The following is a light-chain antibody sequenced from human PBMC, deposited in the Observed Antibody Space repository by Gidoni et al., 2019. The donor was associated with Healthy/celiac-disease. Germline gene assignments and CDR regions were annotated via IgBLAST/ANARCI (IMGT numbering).Light chain of an antibody. CDR3: QQYDNLPPSLT. V-gene: IGKV1-33*01. CDR1: QDISNY. Sequence: DIQMTQSPSSLSASVGDRVTITCQPSQDISNYLNWYQQKPGKAPKLLIYDASNLETGVPSRFSGSGSGTDFTFTISSLQPEDIATYYCQQYDNLPPSLTFGGXTKVEIK. CDR2: DAS. J-gene: IGKJ4*01.